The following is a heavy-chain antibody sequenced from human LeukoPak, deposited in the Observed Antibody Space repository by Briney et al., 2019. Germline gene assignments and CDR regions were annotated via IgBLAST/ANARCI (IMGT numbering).Heavy chain of an antibody. CDR2: IYTSGST. J-gene: IGHJ5*02. V-gene: IGHV4-61*02. D-gene: IGHD2-2*01. CDR3: ARGRLVVPAARGPSWFDP. Sequence: SETLSLTCTVSGGSISSGSYYWSWIRQPAGKGLEWIGRIYTSGSTNYNPSLKSRVTISVDTSKNQFSLKLSSVTAADTAVYYCARGRLVVPAARGPSWFDPWGQGTLVTVSS. CDR1: GGSISSGSYY.